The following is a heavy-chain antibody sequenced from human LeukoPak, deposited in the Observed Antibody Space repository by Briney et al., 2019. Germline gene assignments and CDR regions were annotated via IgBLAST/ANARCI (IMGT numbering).Heavy chain of an antibody. J-gene: IGHJ4*02. D-gene: IGHD6-19*01. CDR1: GGTFSSYA. CDR2: IIPIFGTA. CDR3: ARYSRYSSGPTPPDY. Sequence: SVKVSCEASGGTFSSYAISWVRQAPGQGLEWMGGIIPIFGTANYAQKFQGRVTITADESTSTAYMELSSLRSEDTAVYYRARYSRYSSGPTPPDYWGQGTLVTVSS. V-gene: IGHV1-69*01.